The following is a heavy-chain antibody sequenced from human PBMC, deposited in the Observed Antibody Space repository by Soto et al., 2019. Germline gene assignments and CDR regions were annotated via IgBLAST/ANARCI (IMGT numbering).Heavy chain of an antibody. CDR3: TRDSGYDSTD. CDR2: LSASGDTT. V-gene: IGHV3-23*01. J-gene: IGHJ4*02. CDR1: GFTFLNYG. D-gene: IGHD3-22*01. Sequence: GGSLILSWAASGFTFLNYGMSWVRQAPGKGLEWISGLSASGDTTYYADSVKGRFTISRDSSKNTLYLQMSSLRVDDTAVYYCTRDSGYDSTDWGQGTLVTVSS.